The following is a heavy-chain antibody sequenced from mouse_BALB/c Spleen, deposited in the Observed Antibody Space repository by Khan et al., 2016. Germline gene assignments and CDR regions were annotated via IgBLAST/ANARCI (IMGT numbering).Heavy chain of an antibody. J-gene: IGHJ3*01. V-gene: IGHV6-6*02. CDR2: IRLKSNNFAT. D-gene: IGHD2-14*01. Sequence: EVKLEESGGGLVQPGGSMKLSCVATGFTFSNYWMNWVRQSPEKGLEWVAEIRLKSNNFATHYAESVKGRFTISRDDSKSSVYLQMNNLRAEDTGMYYCTGVYYRYPWFAYWGQGTLVTVSA. CDR1: GFTFSNYW. CDR3: TGVYYRYPWFAY.